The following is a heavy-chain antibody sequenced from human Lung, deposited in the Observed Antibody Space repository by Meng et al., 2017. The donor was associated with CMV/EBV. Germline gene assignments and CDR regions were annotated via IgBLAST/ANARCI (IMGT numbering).Heavy chain of an antibody. CDR3: ARDGGLELRQGYYYYYGMDV. CDR1: GYSFTSYW. J-gene: IGHJ6*02. Sequence: GGSLRLXCQGSGYSFTSYWIAWVRQMPGKGLEWMGIIYPGDSDTTYSPSFQGQVTISADNSISTTYLQWNSLRASDTAMYYCARDGGLELRQGYYYYYGMDVWGQGXTVTVSS. V-gene: IGHV5-51*01. D-gene: IGHD1-7*01. CDR2: IYPGDSDT.